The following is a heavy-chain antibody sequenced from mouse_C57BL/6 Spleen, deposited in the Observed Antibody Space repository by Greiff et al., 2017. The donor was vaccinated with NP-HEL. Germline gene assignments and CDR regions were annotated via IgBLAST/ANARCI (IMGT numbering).Heavy chain of an antibody. CDR3: ASESDSTTYAMDY. V-gene: IGHV1-52*01. CDR2: IDPSDSDT. Sequence: QVQLQQPGAELVRPGSSVKLSCKASGYTFTSYWMHWVKQRPIQGLEWIGNIDPSDSDTHYNQKFKDKATLTVDKSSSTAYMQRSSLTSVDSAVYYGASESDSTTYAMDYWGQGTSVTVSS. D-gene: IGHD2-5*01. J-gene: IGHJ4*01. CDR1: GYTFTSYW.